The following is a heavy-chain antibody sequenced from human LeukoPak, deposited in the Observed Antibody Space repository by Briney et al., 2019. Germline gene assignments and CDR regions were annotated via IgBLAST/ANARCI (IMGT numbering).Heavy chain of an antibody. J-gene: IGHJ3*02. CDR1: GGTFSSYA. D-gene: IGHD3-22*01. CDR2: IIPIFGTA. Sequence: GASVKVSCKASGGTFSSYAISWVRQAPGQGLEWMGGIIPIFGTANYVQKFQGRVTITADESTSTAYMELSSLRSEDTAVYYCARPSITMIVVARTHDAFDIWGQGTMVTVSS. CDR3: ARPSITMIVVARTHDAFDI. V-gene: IGHV1-69*13.